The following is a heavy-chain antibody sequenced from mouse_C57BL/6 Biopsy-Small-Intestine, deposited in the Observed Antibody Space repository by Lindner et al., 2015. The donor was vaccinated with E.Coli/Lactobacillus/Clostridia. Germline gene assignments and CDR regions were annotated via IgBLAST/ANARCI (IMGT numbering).Heavy chain of an antibody. Sequence: SVKVSCKTSGYTFAVHALHWVRQAPGQSLEWMGWINPGNGNTKYSQKFQGRVTITRDTTASTAYMHVNSLRSEDTAVYYCARGSEVGGWYGGDYFADWGQGTLVTVS. CDR3: ARGSEVGGWYGGDYFAD. J-gene: IGHJ3*01. CDR1: GYTFAVHA. V-gene: IGHV1-84*02. D-gene: IGHD2-13*01. CDR2: INPGNGNT.